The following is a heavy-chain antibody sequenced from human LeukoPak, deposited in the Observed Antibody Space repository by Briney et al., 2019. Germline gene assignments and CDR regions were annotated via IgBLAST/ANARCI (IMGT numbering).Heavy chain of an antibody. J-gene: IGHJ3*02. V-gene: IGHV1-46*01. Sequence: GASVKVSCKASGYTFTSYYMHWVRQAPGQGLEWMGIINPSGGSTSYAQKFQGRVTMTRDTSTSTVYMELSSLRSEDTAVYYCARTQNYYGSGSYYNGDDALDIWGQGTMVTVSS. CDR1: GYTFTSYY. CDR3: ARTQNYYGSGSYYNGDDALDI. D-gene: IGHD3-10*01. CDR2: INPSGGST.